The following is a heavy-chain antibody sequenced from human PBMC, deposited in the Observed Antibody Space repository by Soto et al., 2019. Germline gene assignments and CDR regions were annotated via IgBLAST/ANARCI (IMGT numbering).Heavy chain of an antibody. Sequence: PSETLSLTCTVSGGSISGYYWSWIRQPPGKGLEWIGYIYYSGSSNYNPSLKSRVTIPLDTSKNQFSLRLRSVTAADTAVYYCARARYDSSGYYYFDYWGQGTLVTV. J-gene: IGHJ4*02. V-gene: IGHV4-59*01. D-gene: IGHD3-22*01. CDR1: GGSISGYY. CDR2: IYYSGSS. CDR3: ARARYDSSGYYYFDY.